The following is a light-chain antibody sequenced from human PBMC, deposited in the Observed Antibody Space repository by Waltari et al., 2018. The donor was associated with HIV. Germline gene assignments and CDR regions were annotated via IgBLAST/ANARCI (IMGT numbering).Light chain of an antibody. CDR2: NIN. V-gene: IGLV1-44*01. J-gene: IGLJ3*02. Sequence: QSVLTQPPSASGTPGQRVTISCSGGSSNIGRDTVNWYQHLPGTAPKLLIYNINRQPSGVPDQFSGSKSGTSASLAIIGLQSEDEADYYCTSWDGSLNGWVFGGGTKLTVL. CDR3: TSWDGSLNGWV. CDR1: SSNIGRDT.